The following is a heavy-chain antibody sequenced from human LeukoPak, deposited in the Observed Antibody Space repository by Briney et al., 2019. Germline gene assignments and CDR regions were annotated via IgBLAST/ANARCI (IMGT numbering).Heavy chain of an antibody. Sequence: SETLSLTCTVSGGSISSYYWSWIRQPPGKGLEWIGYIYYSGSTNYNPSLKSRVTISVDTSKNQFSLKLSSVTAADTAVYYCARLRGNEGGWFDPWGQGTLVTVSS. CDR1: GGSISSYY. V-gene: IGHV4-59*01. CDR3: ARLRGNEGGWFDP. J-gene: IGHJ5*02. D-gene: IGHD5-12*01. CDR2: IYYSGST.